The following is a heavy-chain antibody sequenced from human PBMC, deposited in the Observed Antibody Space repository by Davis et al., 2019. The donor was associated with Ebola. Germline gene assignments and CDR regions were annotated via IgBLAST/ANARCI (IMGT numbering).Heavy chain of an antibody. V-gene: IGHV1-8*02. CDR3: ARDPGGGQPFDY. J-gene: IGHJ4*02. CDR2: MNPNSGNT. CDR1: GYTFTSYY. Sequence: ASVKVSCKASGYTFTSYYMHWVRQATGQGLEWMGWMNPNSGNTGYAQKFQGRVTMTRNTSISTAYMELSRLRSDDTAVYYCARDPGGGQPFDYWGQGTLVTVSS. D-gene: IGHD3-16*01.